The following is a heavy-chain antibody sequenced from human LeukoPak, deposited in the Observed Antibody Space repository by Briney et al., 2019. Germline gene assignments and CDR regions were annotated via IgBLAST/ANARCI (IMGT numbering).Heavy chain of an antibody. J-gene: IGHJ6*03. D-gene: IGHD1-26*01. Sequence: PSETLSLTXTVSGGSISSYYWSSIRQPPGKGLEWLGYIHYSGSTNYNPSLKSRVTISVDTSKNQFSLKLSSVTAADTAVYYCATQETISGSRWDYYYYYYMDVWGKGTTVTVSS. CDR3: ATQETISGSRWDYYYYYYMDV. CDR2: IHYSGST. CDR1: GGSISSYY. V-gene: IGHV4-59*01.